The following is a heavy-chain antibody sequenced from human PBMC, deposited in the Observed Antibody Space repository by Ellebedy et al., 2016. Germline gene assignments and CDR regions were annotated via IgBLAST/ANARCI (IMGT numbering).Heavy chain of an antibody. CDR3: SRREGAFYYDSSTSFDY. V-gene: IGHV3-49*03. CDR2: IRTRAYGGTA. CDR1: GFPFADYA. D-gene: IGHD3-22*01. J-gene: IGHJ4*02. Sequence: GESLKISCTASGFPFADYAMTWFRQAPGKGLEWVAFIRTRAYGGTADYAASVKGRFTLSRDDSKSIAYLDMNSLKTDDTAVFYCSRREGAFYYDSSTSFDYWGPGTLVTVSS.